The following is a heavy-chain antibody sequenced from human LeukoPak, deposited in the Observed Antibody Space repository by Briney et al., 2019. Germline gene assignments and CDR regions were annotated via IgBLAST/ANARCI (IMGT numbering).Heavy chain of an antibody. V-gene: IGHV5-51*01. CDR2: IYPGDSDT. J-gene: IGHJ4*02. CDR1: GYRFTSYW. Sequence: GESLKISCKGSGYRFTSYWIGWVRQMPGKGLEWMGIIYPGDSDTKYSPSFQGQVTFSADKSINIVYLQWSSLKASDTAMYYCARQGTGYSFDYWGQGTLVTVSS. CDR3: ARQGTGYSFDY. D-gene: IGHD2-8*02.